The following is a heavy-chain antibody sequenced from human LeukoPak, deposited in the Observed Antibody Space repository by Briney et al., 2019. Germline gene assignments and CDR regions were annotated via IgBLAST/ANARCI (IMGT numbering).Heavy chain of an antibody. CDR1: GFTFSSYG. V-gene: IGHV3-33*01. CDR3: AREAYYDSSGYYPADYYYYGMDV. Sequence: GGSLRLSCAASGFTFSSYGMHWVRQAPGKGLEWVAVIWYDGSNKYYADSVKGRFTISRDNSKNTLYLQMDSLRAEDTAVYYCAREAYYDSSGYYPADYYYYGMDVWGQGTTVTVSS. D-gene: IGHD3-22*01. J-gene: IGHJ6*02. CDR2: IWYDGSNK.